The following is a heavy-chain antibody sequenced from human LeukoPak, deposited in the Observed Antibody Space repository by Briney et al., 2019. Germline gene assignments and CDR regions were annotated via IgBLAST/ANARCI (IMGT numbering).Heavy chain of an antibody. J-gene: IGHJ4*02. CDR1: GFTFSSYG. V-gene: IGHV3-33*01. CDR2: IWYDGSNK. CDR3: ARDPKNFYGHFDY. Sequence: GGSLRLSCAASGFTFSSYGMHWVRQAPGKWLEWVAVIWYDGSNKYYADSVKGRFTISRDNAKNSLYLQMNSLRAEDTAVYYCARDPKNFYGHFDYWGQGTLVTVSS. D-gene: IGHD2/OR15-2a*01.